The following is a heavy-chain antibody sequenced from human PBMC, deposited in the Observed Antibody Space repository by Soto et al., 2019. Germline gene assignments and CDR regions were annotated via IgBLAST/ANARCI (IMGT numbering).Heavy chain of an antibody. CDR2: IIPIFGTA. V-gene: IGHV1-69*01. D-gene: IGHD3-10*01. J-gene: IGHJ4*02. Sequence: QVQLVQSGAEVKKPGSSVKVSCKASGGTFSSYAISWVRQAPGQGLEWMGGIIPIFGTANYAQKFQGRVTITADESTSTAYMELSSLRSEETAVYYCASLFSDDVKGFGYLPYRDYWGQGTMVTVSS. CDR3: ASLFSDDVKGFGYLPYRDY. CDR1: GGTFSSYA.